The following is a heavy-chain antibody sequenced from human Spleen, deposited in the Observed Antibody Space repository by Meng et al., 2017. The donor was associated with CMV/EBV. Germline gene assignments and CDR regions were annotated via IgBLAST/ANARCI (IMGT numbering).Heavy chain of an antibody. CDR2: ISTSGGTI. D-gene: IGHD1-1*01. Sequence: GGSLRLSCAASGFAFSSCAMSWVRQAPGKGLEWISFISTSGGTIYYADSVRGRFTISRHNAKRSLYLQMNSLRVEDTAVYYCAGTDYYFYGMDVWGQGTTVTVSS. CDR1: GFAFSSCA. V-gene: IGHV3-48*03. J-gene: IGHJ6*02. CDR3: AGTDYYFYGMDV.